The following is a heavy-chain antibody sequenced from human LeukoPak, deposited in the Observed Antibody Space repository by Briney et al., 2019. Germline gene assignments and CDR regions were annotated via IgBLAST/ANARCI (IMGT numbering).Heavy chain of an antibody. CDR2: IYYSGST. V-gene: IGHV4-31*03. CDR1: GGSISSGGYY. CDR3: ARDKGGSGSYYNGFDP. J-gene: IGHJ5*02. D-gene: IGHD3-10*01. Sequence: SETLSLTCTVSGGSISSGGYYWSWIRQHPGKGLEWIGYIYYSGSTYYNPSLKSRVTISVDTSENQFSLKLSSVTAADTAVYYCARDKGGSGSYYNGFDPWGQGTLVTVSS.